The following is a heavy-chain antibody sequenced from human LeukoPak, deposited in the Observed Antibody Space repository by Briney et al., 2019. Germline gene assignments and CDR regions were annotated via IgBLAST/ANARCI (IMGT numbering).Heavy chain of an antibody. D-gene: IGHD6-13*01. V-gene: IGHV5-51*01. J-gene: IGHJ5*02. CDR2: IYPADSDT. CDR1: GYRFISYW. Sequence: GESLKISCKGSGYRFISYWIVWVRRMPGKGLEWMGIIYPADSDTRYNPSFQGQVTISADKSINTAYLQWSSLKASDTAMYYCSRLIAASGTGCFDPWGQGTLVTVSS. CDR3: SRLIAASGTGCFDP.